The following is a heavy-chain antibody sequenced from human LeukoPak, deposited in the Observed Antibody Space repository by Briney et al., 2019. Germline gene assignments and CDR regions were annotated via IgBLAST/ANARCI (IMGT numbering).Heavy chain of an antibody. Sequence: SETLSLTCTVSGGSIRGYYWSWIRQPPGKGLEWIAYISYSGSTNYNPSLKSRVTISVDTSKNQFSLRLSSVTAADTAVYYCARHTSGYGGAEFDYWGQGTLVTVSS. CDR1: GGSIRGYY. V-gene: IGHV4-59*08. CDR3: ARHTSGYGGAEFDY. CDR2: ISYSGST. J-gene: IGHJ4*02. D-gene: IGHD4/OR15-4a*01.